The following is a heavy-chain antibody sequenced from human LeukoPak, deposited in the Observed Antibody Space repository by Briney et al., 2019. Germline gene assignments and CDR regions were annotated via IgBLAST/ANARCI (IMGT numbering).Heavy chain of an antibody. D-gene: IGHD3-22*01. V-gene: IGHV3-48*01. Sequence: GGSLSLSCAASGFTVRSYSMKWARQPPGKGRGWVSYVRSSSSTIHYADSVKGRFTISRDNAKNSLYLQMNSLRAEDTAVYYCARDGGDSSGYWFDYWGQGTLVTVSS. CDR3: ARDGGDSSGYWFDY. CDR1: GFTVRSYS. J-gene: IGHJ4*02. CDR2: VRSSSSTI.